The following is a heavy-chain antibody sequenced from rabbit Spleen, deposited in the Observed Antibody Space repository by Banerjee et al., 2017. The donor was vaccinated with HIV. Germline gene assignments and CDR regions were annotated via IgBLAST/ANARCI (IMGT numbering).Heavy chain of an antibody. J-gene: IGHJ2*01. CDR1: GFTISNYW. CDR2: IYPITETT. V-gene: IGHV1S7*01. D-gene: IGHD4-1*01. CDR3: ARDRGSGWGDAIDP. Sequence: QLEESGGRLVQPGGSLTLSCKAYGFTISNYWMNWVRQAPGKGLEWIGIIYPITETTYYANWVNGRFTISSDNAQNTVDLQMNSLTAADTATYFCARDRGSGWGDAIDPWGPGTLVTVS.